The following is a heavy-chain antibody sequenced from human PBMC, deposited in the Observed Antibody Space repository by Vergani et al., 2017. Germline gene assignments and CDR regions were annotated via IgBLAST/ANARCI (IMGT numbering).Heavy chain of an antibody. Sequence: QVQLVQSGAEVKKPGASVKVSCKASGYTFTSYGISWVRQAPGQGLEWMGWISAYNGNTNYAQKLQGRVTMTTDTSTSTAYMELRSLRSDDTAVYYCAKGRVTMVGGVSHYYCGMDVWGQGTTVTVFS. CDR2: ISAYNGNT. V-gene: IGHV1-18*01. D-gene: IGHD3-10*01. CDR1: GYTFTSYG. CDR3: AKGRVTMVGGVSHYYCGMDV. J-gene: IGHJ6*02.